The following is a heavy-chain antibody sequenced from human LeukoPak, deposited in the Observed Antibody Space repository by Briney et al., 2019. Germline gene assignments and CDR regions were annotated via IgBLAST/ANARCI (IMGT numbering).Heavy chain of an antibody. CDR2: IYYSGST. J-gene: IGHJ4*02. D-gene: IGHD5-24*01. V-gene: IGHV4-31*03. CDR3: ARKGATTYYFEY. CDR1: GGSINNGGYY. Sequence: SETLSLTCTVSGGSINNGGYYWSWIRQHPGKGLEWIGYIYYSGSTYYNPSLKSRVTISVDTSKNQFSLNLSSVTAADTAVDYCARKGATTYYFEYWGQGTLVTVSS.